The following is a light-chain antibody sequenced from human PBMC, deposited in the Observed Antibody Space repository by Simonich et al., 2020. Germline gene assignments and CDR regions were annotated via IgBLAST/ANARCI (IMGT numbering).Light chain of an antibody. J-gene: IGLJ3*02. CDR2: EVS. CDR3: SSYAGSNNFEV. V-gene: IGLV2-8*01. Sequence: LTQPHSVSESPGKTVTISCTGTSSDVGGYNYVSWYQQHPGKAPKLMIYEVSKRPSGVPDRFSGSKSGNTASLTVSGLQAEDEADYYCSSYAGSNNFEVFGGGTKLTVL. CDR1: SSDVGGYNY.